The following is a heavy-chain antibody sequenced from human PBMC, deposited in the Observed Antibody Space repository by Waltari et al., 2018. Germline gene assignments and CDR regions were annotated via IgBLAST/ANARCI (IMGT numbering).Heavy chain of an antibody. D-gene: IGHD4-4*01. J-gene: IGHJ5*02. Sequence: QVQLQESGPGLVKPSQTLSLTCTVSGGSISSGGYYWSWIPQHPGKGLEWIGYIYYSGSTYYNPSLKSLVTISVDTSKNQFSLKLSSVTAADTAVYYCARSLYSNYGWFDPWGQGTLVTVSS. CDR1: GGSISSGGYY. CDR2: IYYSGST. V-gene: IGHV4-31*01. CDR3: ARSLYSNYGWFDP.